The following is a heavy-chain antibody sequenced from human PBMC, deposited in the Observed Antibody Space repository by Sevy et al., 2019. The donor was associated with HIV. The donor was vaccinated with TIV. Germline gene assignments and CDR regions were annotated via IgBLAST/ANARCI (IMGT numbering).Heavy chain of an antibody. CDR2: INPNSGGT. CDR1: GYTFTGYY. D-gene: IGHD3-10*01. V-gene: IGHV1-2*06. J-gene: IGHJ5*02. CDR3: AREWVTFASYYPNWFDP. Sequence: ASVKVSCKASGYTFTGYYMHWVRQAPGQGLEWMGRINPNSGGTNYAQKFQGRVTMTRETSISTAYMELSRLRSDDTAVYYCAREWVTFASYYPNWFDPWGQGTLVTVSS.